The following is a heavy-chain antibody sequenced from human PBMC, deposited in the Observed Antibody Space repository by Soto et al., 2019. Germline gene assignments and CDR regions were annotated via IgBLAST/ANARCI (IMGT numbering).Heavy chain of an antibody. CDR1: GFPFTSYG. CDR3: VGGQYYLDY. Sequence: QVQLVESGGGVVQPGRSLRLSCAASGFPFTSYGMHWVREGPDKGLEWVAIISYDGSDKYYADSVKGRFTISRDNSKNTLYLQMNSLRPEDTALYYCVGGQYYLDYRGQGTLVSVSS. D-gene: IGHD2-15*01. J-gene: IGHJ4*02. V-gene: IGHV3-30*03. CDR2: ISYDGSDK.